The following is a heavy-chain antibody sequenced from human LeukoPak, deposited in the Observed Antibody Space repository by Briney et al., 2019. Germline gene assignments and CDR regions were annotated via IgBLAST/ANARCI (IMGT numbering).Heavy chain of an antibody. D-gene: IGHD2-21*01. CDR3: ARSVSWGLLVRDDAFDI. CDR2: YHYSGST. Sequence: SETLSLTCTVSGGSISSYHWIWIRQPPGKGLEWIGYYHYSGSTNYNPSLKSRVTTSVDTSKKQFSLKLRSVTAADTAVYYCARSVSWGLLVRDDAFDIWGQGTMVTVSS. J-gene: IGHJ3*02. V-gene: IGHV4-59*08. CDR1: GGSISSYH.